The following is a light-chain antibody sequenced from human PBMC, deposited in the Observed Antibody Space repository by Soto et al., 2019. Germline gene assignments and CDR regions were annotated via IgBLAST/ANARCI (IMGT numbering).Light chain of an antibody. CDR2: DDT. V-gene: IGLV3-21*02. CDR1: NIGSKS. J-gene: IGLJ3*02. CDR3: QVWDGSSDHEEWV. Sequence: SYELTQPPSVSVAPGQTARITCGGNNIGSKSVHWYQHKPGQAPVLVVYDDTDRPSGIPERFSGSNSGNTAALTISRVEAGDEADYYCQVWDGSSDHEEWVFGGGTKLTVL.